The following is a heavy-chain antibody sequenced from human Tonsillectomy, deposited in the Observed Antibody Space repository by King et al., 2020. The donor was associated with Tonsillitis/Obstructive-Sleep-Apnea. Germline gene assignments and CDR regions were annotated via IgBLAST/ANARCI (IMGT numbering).Heavy chain of an antibody. CDR3: ARGGLEYSSSGWFDP. J-gene: IGHJ5*02. D-gene: IGHD6-6*01. V-gene: IGHV1-2*02. Sequence: QLVQSGAEVKKPGASVKVSCKASGYTFTGYYMHWVRQAPGQGLEWMGWINPNSGGTNYAQKFQGRVTMTRDTPISTAYMELSRLRSDDTAVYYCARGGLEYSSSGWFDPWGQGTLVTVSS. CDR1: GYTFTGYY. CDR2: INPNSGGT.